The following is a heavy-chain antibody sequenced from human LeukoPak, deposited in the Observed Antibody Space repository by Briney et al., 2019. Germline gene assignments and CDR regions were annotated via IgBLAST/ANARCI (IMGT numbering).Heavy chain of an antibody. J-gene: IGHJ4*01. D-gene: IGHD2-15*01. CDR1: GGSISSGDYY. CDR2: IYYSGST. CDR3: ARVGGHCSGGSCYSLVDY. V-gene: IGHV4-30-4*01. Sequence: SETLSLTCTVSGGSISSGDYYWSWIRQPPGKGLEWIGYIYYSGSTYYNPSLKSRVTISVDTSKNQFSLKLSSVTAADTAVYYCARVGGHCSGGSCYSLVDYWGHGTLVTVSS.